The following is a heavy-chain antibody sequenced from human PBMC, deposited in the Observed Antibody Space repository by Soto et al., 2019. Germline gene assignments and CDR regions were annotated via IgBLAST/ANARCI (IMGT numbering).Heavy chain of an antibody. CDR3: PREVSKYSGYDFDY. D-gene: IGHD5-12*01. J-gene: IGHJ4*02. V-gene: IGHV3-21*01. CDR1: GFTFSSYS. CDR2: ISSSSSYI. Sequence: EVQLVESGGGLVKPGGSLRLSCAASGFTFSSYSMNWVRQAPGKGLEWVSSISSSSSYIYYADSVKGRFTISRDNAKNSLYLQMNSLRAEDTAVYYCPREVSKYSGYDFDYWGQGTLVPVSS.